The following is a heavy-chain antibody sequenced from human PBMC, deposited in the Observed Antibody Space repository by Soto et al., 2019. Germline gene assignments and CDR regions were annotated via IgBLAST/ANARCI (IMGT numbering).Heavy chain of an antibody. Sequence: QVQLVESGGGVVQPGRSLRLSCAASGFTFSSYAMHWVRQAPGKGLEWVAVISYDGSNKYYADSVKGRFTISRDNSKNTLYLQMNSLRGEDTAVYYCARDVESGSSQYYYYYSGMDVWGQGTTVTVSS. J-gene: IGHJ6*02. D-gene: IGHD1-26*01. CDR1: GFTFSSYA. CDR3: ARDVESGSSQYYYYYSGMDV. CDR2: ISYDGSNK. V-gene: IGHV3-30-3*01.